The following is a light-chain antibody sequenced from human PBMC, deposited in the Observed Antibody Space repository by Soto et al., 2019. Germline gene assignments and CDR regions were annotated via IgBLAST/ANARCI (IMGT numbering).Light chain of an antibody. CDR2: GAS. Sequence: ENVLTQSPGTLSLSPGERATLSCRASQSVSNNYLAWYQQKPGQSPRLLIYGASTRATGIPDRFSGSVSGTDFTLSINSLDPEDFAVYFCQQYGTSVTFGQGTRLEIK. V-gene: IGKV3-20*01. J-gene: IGKJ5*01. CDR3: QQYGTSVT. CDR1: QSVSNNY.